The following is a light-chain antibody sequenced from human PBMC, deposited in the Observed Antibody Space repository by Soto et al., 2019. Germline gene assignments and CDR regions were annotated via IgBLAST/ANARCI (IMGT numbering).Light chain of an antibody. Sequence: EMVMTQPPATLSVSPGARATLSCRASQSISNNLAWYQQKPGQAPRLLIYGASTRATGIPARFSGSGSGTEFTPTIICLQSEDFSFDSGQHYNDLPLTFGGRTNVEIK. CDR1: QSISNN. CDR3: QHYNDLPLT. J-gene: IGKJ4*01. CDR2: GAS. V-gene: IGKV3-15*01.